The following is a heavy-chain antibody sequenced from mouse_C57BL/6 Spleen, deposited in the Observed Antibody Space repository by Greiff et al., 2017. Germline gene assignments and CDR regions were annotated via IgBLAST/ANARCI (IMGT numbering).Heavy chain of an antibody. Sequence: VQVVESGPGLVQPSQSLSITCTVSGFSLTSYGVHWVRQSPGKGLEWLGVIWSGGSTDYNAAFISRLSISKDNSKSQVFFKMNSLQADDTAIYYCARNGDRNYGYFDYWGQGTTLTVSS. CDR2: IWSGGST. CDR3: ARNGDRNYGYFDY. J-gene: IGHJ2*01. D-gene: IGHD2-4*01. CDR1: GFSLTSYG. V-gene: IGHV2-2*01.